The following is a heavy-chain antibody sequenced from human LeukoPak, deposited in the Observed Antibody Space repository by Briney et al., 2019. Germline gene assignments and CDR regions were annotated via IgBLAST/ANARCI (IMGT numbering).Heavy chain of an antibody. Sequence: SETLSLTCTAPGDSIRSYYWSWIRQAAGKGLEWIGRIYTNGNTNYNPALKSRVTMSADASRNQFSLTLSSLTAANTAVYYCASVRTYGSDAFDIWGQGTMVTVSS. CDR1: GDSIRSYY. CDR2: IYTNGNT. J-gene: IGHJ3*02. D-gene: IGHD4-17*01. CDR3: ASVRTYGSDAFDI. V-gene: IGHV4-4*07.